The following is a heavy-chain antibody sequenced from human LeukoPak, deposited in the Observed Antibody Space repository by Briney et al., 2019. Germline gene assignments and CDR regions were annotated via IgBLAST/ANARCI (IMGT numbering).Heavy chain of an antibody. V-gene: IGHV3-53*01. D-gene: IGHD5-24*01. J-gene: IGHJ4*02. CDR2: IYSGGST. Sequence: PGGSLRLSCAASGFTVSSNYMSWVRQAPGKGLEWVSVIYSGGSTYYADSVKGRFTISRDNSKNTLYLQMNSLRAEDTAVYYCAKEGDGDGYNFVPDYWGQGTLVTVSS. CDR3: AKEGDGDGYNFVPDY. CDR1: GFTVSSNY.